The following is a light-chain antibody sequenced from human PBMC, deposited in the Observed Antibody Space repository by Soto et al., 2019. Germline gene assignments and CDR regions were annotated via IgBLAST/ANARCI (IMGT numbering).Light chain of an antibody. V-gene: IGKV3-20*01. CDR2: GAS. CDR3: QQYGSSPWT. J-gene: IGKJ1*01. CDR1: QSVSSSY. Sequence: EIVLMQFPGTLSLSPGERATLSCRASQSVSSSYLAWYQQKPGQAPRPLIYGASSRAIGIPDRFSGSGSGTDFTLTISRLEPEDFAVYYCQQYGSSPWTFGQGTKV.